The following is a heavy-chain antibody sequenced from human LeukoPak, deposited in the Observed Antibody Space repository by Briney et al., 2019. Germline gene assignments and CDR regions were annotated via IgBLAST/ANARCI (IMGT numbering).Heavy chain of an antibody. D-gene: IGHD3-10*01. CDR3: ATDGSGSYGHYYYYYMDV. J-gene: IGHJ6*03. CDR1: GFTFSSYA. V-gene: IGHV3-23*01. CDR2: ISGSGGST. Sequence: GGSLRLSCAASGFTFSSYAMSWVRQAPGKGLEWVSAISGSGGSTYSADSVKGRFTISRDNSKNTLYLQMNSLRAEDTAVYYCATDGSGSYGHYYYYYMDVWGKGTTVTVSS.